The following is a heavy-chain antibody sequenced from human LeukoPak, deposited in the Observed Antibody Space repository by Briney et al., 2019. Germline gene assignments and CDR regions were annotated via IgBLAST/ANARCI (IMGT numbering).Heavy chain of an antibody. J-gene: IGHJ6*02. CDR3: ARVGEGYDSSGYYYSNGMDV. CDR1: GGSISSGDYY. D-gene: IGHD3-22*01. Sequence: SQTLSLTCTVSGGSISSGDYYWSWIRQPPGKGLEWIGYIYYSGSTYYNPSLKSRVTISVDTSKNQFSLKLSSVTAADTAVYYCARVGEGYDSSGYYYSNGMDVWGQGTTATVSS. V-gene: IGHV4-30-4*01. CDR2: IYYSGST.